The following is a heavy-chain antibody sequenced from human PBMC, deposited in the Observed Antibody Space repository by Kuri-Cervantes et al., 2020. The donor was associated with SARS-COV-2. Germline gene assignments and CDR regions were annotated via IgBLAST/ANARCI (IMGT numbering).Heavy chain of an antibody. J-gene: IGHJ5*02. Sequence: SETLSLTCTVSGGSISSGDYYWSWIRQPPGKGLEWIGYIYYSGSTYYNPSLKSRVTISVDTSKNQFSLKLSSVTAADTAVYYCAPQGRYSSSPNWFDPWGQGTLVTVSS. CDR3: APQGRYSSSPNWFDP. CDR2: IYYSGST. CDR1: GGSISSGDYY. V-gene: IGHV4-30-4*08. D-gene: IGHD6-13*01.